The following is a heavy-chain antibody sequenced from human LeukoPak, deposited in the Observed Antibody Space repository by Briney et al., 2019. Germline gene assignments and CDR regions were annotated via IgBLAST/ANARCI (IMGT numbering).Heavy chain of an antibody. V-gene: IGHV4-39*01. CDR2: IYYSGST. Sequence: ASETLSLTCTVSGGSISSSSYYWGWIRQPPGKGLEWIGSIYYSGSTYYNPSLKSRVTISVDTSKNQFSLKLSSVTAADTAVYYCARYYYGSGSYRWFDPWGQGTLVTVSP. D-gene: IGHD3-10*01. CDR3: ARYYYGSGSYRWFDP. CDR1: GGSISSSSYY. J-gene: IGHJ5*02.